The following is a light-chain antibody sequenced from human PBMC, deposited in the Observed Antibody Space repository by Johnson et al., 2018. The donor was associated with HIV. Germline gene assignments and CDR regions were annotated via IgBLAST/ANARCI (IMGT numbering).Light chain of an antibody. CDR1: SSNIGNNY. Sequence: QSVLTQPPSVSAAPGQKVTISCSGSSSNIGNNYVSWYQQLPGTAPKLLIYDNNKRPSGIPDRFSGSQSGTSATLGITGLQNGDEAYYYCGTWDSSLGAYVFGTGTKVTVL. CDR3: GTWDSSLGAYV. V-gene: IGLV1-51*01. J-gene: IGLJ1*01. CDR2: DNN.